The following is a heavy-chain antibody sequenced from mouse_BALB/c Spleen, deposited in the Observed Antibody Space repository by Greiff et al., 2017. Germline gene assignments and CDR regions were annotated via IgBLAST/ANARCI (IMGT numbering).Heavy chain of an antibody. CDR2: IDPANGNT. D-gene: IGHD2-4*01. CDR3: ARGNYYEGYFDV. Sequence: EVQLQQSGAELAKPGASVKLSCTASGFNIKDTYMHWVKQRPEQGLEWIGRIDPANGNTKYDPKFQGKATITADTSSNTAYLQLSSLTSEDTAVYYCARGNYYEGYFDVWGAGTTVTVSS. CDR1: GFNIKDTY. J-gene: IGHJ1*01. V-gene: IGHV14-3*02.